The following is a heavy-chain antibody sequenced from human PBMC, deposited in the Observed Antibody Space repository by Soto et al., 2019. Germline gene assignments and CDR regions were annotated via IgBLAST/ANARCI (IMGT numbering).Heavy chain of an antibody. CDR1: GGSIRSGDYY. Sequence: SEPLSLTCTVSGGSIRSGDYYWSWIRQPPGKGLEWIGYIYYSGSTYYNPSLKSRVTISVDTSKNQFSLKLSSVTAADTAVYYCVRVWYGEYDYWGQGTLVTVSS. V-gene: IGHV4-30-4*01. CDR2: IYYSGST. D-gene: IGHD3-10*01. J-gene: IGHJ4*02. CDR3: VRVWYGEYDY.